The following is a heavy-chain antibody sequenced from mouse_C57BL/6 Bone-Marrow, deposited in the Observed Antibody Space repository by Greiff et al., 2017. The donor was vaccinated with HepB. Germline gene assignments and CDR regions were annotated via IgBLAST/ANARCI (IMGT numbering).Heavy chain of an antibody. D-gene: IGHD1-1*01. J-gene: IGHJ2*01. CDR3: SIYPPLYYYGSSGFDY. CDR2: IHPSDSDT. V-gene: IGHV1-74*01. Sequence: VQLQQPGAELVKPGASVKVSCKASGYTFTSYWMHWVKQRPGQGLEWIGRIHPSDSDTNYNQKFKGKATLTVDKSSSTAYMQLSSLTSEDSAVYYWSIYPPLYYYGSSGFDYWGQGTTLTVSS. CDR1: GYTFTSYW.